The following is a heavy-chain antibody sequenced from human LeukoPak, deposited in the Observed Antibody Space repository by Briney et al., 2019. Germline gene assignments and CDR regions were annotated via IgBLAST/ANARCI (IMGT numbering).Heavy chain of an antibody. CDR2: INSDGSNT. CDR1: GFTFSSYW. J-gene: IGHJ6*03. Sequence: GGSLRLSYAASGFTFSSYWMHWLRPAPGKGLVWVSRINSDGSNTSYADSVKGRFTISRDNAKNTLSVQMNSMRADDTAVYYCARDLGAAGTYLDYYYMDGWGKGTTVTISS. D-gene: IGHD6-13*01. V-gene: IGHV3-74*01. CDR3: ARDLGAAGTYLDYYYMDG.